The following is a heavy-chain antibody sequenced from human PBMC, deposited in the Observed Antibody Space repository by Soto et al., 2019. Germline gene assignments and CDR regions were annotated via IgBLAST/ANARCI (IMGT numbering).Heavy chain of an antibody. V-gene: IGHV3-23*01. CDR1: GFTCSRYA. CDR3: AKDLGCPLLWFGELSKSYGMDV. J-gene: IGHJ6*02. D-gene: IGHD3-10*01. CDR2: ISGSGGST. Sequence: WGSLRLSCAASGFTCSRYAMSWVRQAPGKGLEWVSAISGSGGSTYYADSVKGRFAISRDNSKNTLYLQMNSLRAEDTAVYYCAKDLGCPLLWFGELSKSYGMDVWGQGTTVTVSS.